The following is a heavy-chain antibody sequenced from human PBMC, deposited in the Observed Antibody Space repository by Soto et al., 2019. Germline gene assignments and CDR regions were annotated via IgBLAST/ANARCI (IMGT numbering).Heavy chain of an antibody. V-gene: IGHV1-3*01. CDR3: ARDRGDAYNHFDY. J-gene: IGHJ4*02. D-gene: IGHD3-10*01. CDR1: GYTFTDYG. Sequence: ASVKVSCKASGYTFTDYGITWVRQAPGQRLEWMGWINAGNGNTKYSQKFQGRVTITRDTSASTAYMDLSSLRSEDTAVYYCARDRGDAYNHFDYWGQGTLVTVSS. CDR2: INAGNGNT.